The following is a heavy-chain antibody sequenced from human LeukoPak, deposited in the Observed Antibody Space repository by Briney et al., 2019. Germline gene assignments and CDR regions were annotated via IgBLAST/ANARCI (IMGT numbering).Heavy chain of an antibody. Sequence: SQTLSLTCTVSGGSISSGSYYWSWIRQPAGKGLEWIGRIYTSGSTNYNPSLKSRVTISVDTHKNQFSLKLSSVTAADTAVYYCARGGRFGAVAGTMDYWGQGTLVTVSS. V-gene: IGHV4-61*02. D-gene: IGHD6-19*01. J-gene: IGHJ4*02. CDR2: IYTSGST. CDR1: GGSISSGSYY. CDR3: ARGGRFGAVAGTMDY.